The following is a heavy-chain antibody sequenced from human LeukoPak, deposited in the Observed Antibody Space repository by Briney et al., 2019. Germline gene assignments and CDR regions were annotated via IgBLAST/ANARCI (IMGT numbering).Heavy chain of an antibody. CDR3: ARDNSYCTSTSCYYNWYDP. D-gene: IGHD2-2*01. Sequence: SETLSLTCTVSGGSISSGSHYWSRIRQPAGKGLEWIGRIYTSGSTNYNPSLKSRVTISVDTSRNQFSLKLSSVTAADTAVYYCARDNSYCTSTSCYYNWYDPWGQGTLVTVSS. CDR1: GGSISSGSHY. CDR2: IYTSGST. V-gene: IGHV4-61*02. J-gene: IGHJ5*02.